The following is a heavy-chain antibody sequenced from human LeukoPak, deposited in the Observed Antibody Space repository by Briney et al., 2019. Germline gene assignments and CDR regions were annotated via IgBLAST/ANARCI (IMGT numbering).Heavy chain of an antibody. CDR1: GGSISSSSYY. J-gene: IGHJ4*02. CDR2: IYYSGST. V-gene: IGHV4-39*01. D-gene: IGHD4-17*01. CDR3: AMGAILRYQKADY. Sequence: PSETLSLTCTVSGGSISSSSYYWSWIRQPPGKGLEWIGSIYYSGSTYYNPSLKSRVTISVDTSKNQFSLKLSSVTAADTAVYYCAMGAILRYQKADYWGQGTLVTVSS.